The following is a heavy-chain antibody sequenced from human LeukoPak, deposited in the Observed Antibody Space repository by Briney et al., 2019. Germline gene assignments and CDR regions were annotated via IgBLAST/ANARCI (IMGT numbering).Heavy chain of an antibody. D-gene: IGHD5-18*01. J-gene: IGHJ4*02. Sequence: ASVKVSCKASGGTFSSYAISWVRQAPGQGLEWMGIINPSGGSTSYAQKFQGRVTMTRDTSTSTVYMELSSLRSEDTAVYYCARVDSYGFDYWGQGTLVTVSS. CDR3: ARVDSYGFDY. CDR1: GGTFSSYA. CDR2: INPSGGST. V-gene: IGHV1-46*01.